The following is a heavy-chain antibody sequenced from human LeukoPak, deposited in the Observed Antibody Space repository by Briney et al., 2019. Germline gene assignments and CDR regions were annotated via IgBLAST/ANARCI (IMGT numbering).Heavy chain of an antibody. J-gene: IGHJ4*02. CDR3: ARDTRNYFDY. V-gene: IGHV1-2*06. CDR2: INPNSGGT. CDR1: GYTFTGYY. Sequence: ASVTVSCKASGYTFTGYYMHWVRQAPGQGLEWMGRINPNSGGTNYAQKFQGKVTMTRDTSISTAYMELSRLRSDDTAVYYCARDTRNYFDYWGQGTLVTVSS.